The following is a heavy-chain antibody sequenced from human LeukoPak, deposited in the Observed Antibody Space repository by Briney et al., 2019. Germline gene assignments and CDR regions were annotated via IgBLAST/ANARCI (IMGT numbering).Heavy chain of an antibody. CDR2: IYYSGST. J-gene: IGHJ6*02. D-gene: IGHD2/OR15-2a*01. Sequence: SETLSLTCTVSGDSVSSGSYYWSWIRQPPGKGLEWIGYIYYSGSTNYNPSLKSRVTISVDTSKNQFSLKLSSVTAADTAVFYCARGKSSSYYYYYGMDVWGQGTTATVSS. CDR3: ARGKSSSYYYYYGMDV. V-gene: IGHV4-61*01. CDR1: GDSVSSGSYY.